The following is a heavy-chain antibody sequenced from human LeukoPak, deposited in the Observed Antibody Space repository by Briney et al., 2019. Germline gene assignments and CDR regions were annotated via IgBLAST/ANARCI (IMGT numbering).Heavy chain of an antibody. CDR1: GFIFSNYA. CDR3: AKSRSGVSSCYNY. V-gene: IGHV3-23*01. Sequence: GGSLRLSCAASGFIFSNYAMSWVRQAPWKGLEWVSAISGSDDNTYYADSVRGRFTISRDNSKNTLYLQMNSLRAEDTAIYFCAKSRSGVSSCYNYWGQGTLVTVSS. CDR2: ISGSDDNT. J-gene: IGHJ4*02. D-gene: IGHD2-15*01.